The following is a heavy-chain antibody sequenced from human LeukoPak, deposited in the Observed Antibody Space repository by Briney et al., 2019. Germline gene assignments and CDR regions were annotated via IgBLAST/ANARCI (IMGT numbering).Heavy chain of an antibody. Sequence: GGSLRLSCAASGFTFSNAWMSWVRQAPGKGLEWVGRIKSKTDGGTTDYAAPVKGRFTISRDDSKNTLYLQMNSLKTEDTAVYYCTTPNPYHDFWSGYFLWGQGTLVTVSS. CDR2: IKSKTDGGTT. CDR3: TTPNPYHDFWSGYFL. CDR1: GFTFSNAW. D-gene: IGHD3-3*01. V-gene: IGHV3-15*01. J-gene: IGHJ4*02.